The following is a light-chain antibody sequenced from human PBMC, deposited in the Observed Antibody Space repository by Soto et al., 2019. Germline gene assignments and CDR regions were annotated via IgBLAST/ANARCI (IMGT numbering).Light chain of an antibody. J-gene: IGKJ4*01. CDR1: QSISSS. CDR2: GAS. CDR3: QQYNNWRFT. Sequence: ELVLTQSPATLSVSPGERATLSCRASQSISSSLAWYQQIPGQAPRLLILGASTRATGIPARFSGSGSGTEFTLTISSLQSEDFAVYSCQQYNNWRFTFGGGTKVEIK. V-gene: IGKV3-15*01.